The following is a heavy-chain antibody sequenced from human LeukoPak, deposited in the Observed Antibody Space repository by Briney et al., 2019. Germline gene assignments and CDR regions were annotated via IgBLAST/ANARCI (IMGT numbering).Heavy chain of an antibody. J-gene: IGHJ4*02. Sequence: SWXRXAPGKGLEWVSAISGSGGSTYYADSVKGRFTISRDNSKNTLYLQMNSLRAEDTAVYYCAKDPGWSYGYGYWGQGTLVTVSS. CDR2: ISGSGGST. D-gene: IGHD5-18*01. V-gene: IGHV3-23*01. CDR3: AKDPGWSYGYGY.